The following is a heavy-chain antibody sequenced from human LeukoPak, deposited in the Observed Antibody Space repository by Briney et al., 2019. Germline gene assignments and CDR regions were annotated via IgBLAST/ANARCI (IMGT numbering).Heavy chain of an antibody. CDR3: ARAVVRGVIVPADAFDI. CDR1: GFTFSSYS. Sequence: GGSLRLSCAASGFTFSSYSMNWVRQAPGKGLEWVSSISGGSSYIYYGDSVKGRFTISRDNAKNSLFLQMNSLRAEDTAVYYCARAVVRGVIVPADAFDIWGQGTMVTVSS. CDR2: ISGGSSYI. V-gene: IGHV3-21*01. J-gene: IGHJ3*02. D-gene: IGHD3-10*01.